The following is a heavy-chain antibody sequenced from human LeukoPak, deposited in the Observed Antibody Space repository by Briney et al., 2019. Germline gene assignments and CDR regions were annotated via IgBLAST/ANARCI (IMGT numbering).Heavy chain of an antibody. Sequence: GGSLRLSCAASGFRSSDFTMTWVRQAPGKGPEWVSAIGGRGGSTYYADSLGGRFIISRDNSKDMVYLQMNSLKVEDTATYYCGKEGGAWGQGTKVTVSS. V-gene: IGHV3-23*01. J-gene: IGHJ5*02. CDR2: IGGRGGST. CDR3: GKEGGA. D-gene: IGHD3-16*01. CDR1: GFRSSDFT.